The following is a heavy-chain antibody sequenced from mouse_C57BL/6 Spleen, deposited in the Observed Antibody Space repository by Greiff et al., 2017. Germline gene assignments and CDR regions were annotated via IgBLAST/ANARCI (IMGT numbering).Heavy chain of an antibody. CDR1: GFTFSDYG. CDR2: ISSGRSTI. V-gene: IGHV5-17*01. CDR3: ARMARYFDY. J-gene: IGHJ2*01. Sequence: EVKLVESGGGSVKPGGSLKLSCAASGFTFSDYGMHWVRQAPEKGLEWVAYISSGRSTIYYADTVKGRFTISRDNAKNTLFLQMPSLRSEDTAMYYCARMARYFDYWGQGTTLTVSS.